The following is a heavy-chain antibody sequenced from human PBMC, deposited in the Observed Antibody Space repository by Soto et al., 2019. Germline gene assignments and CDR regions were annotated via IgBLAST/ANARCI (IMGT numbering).Heavy chain of an antibody. J-gene: IGHJ3*02. CDR2: ISSNSGSV. Sequence: EEQLVESGGGLVQPGRSLRLSCAASSFSFNNYAMHWVRQVPGKGLEWVSGISSNSGSVGYADSVKGRFTISRDNAKNSLYLDMSSLRIEDTALYYCAKGVSTSWLRDGFDIWGQGTMVTASS. CDR1: SFSFNNYA. V-gene: IGHV3-9*01. D-gene: IGHD2-2*01. CDR3: AKGVSTSWLRDGFDI.